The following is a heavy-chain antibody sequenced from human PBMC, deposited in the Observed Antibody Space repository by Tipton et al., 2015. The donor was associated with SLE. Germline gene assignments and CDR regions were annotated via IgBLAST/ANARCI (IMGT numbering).Heavy chain of an antibody. V-gene: IGHV3-11*04. Sequence: SLRLSCAASGFTFSDYYMSWIRQAPGKGLEWVSYISSSGSTIYYADSVKGQFTISRDNAKNSLYLQMNSLRAEDTAVYYCATHHGGPPYYFDYWGQGTLVTVSS. CDR2: ISSSGSTI. D-gene: IGHD1-14*01. J-gene: IGHJ4*02. CDR1: GFTFSDYY. CDR3: ATHHGGPPYYFDY.